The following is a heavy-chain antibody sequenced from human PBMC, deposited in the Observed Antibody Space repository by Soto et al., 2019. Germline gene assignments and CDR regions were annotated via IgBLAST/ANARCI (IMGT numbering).Heavy chain of an antibody. CDR3: ARGDSSAWYRFDY. D-gene: IGHD6-19*01. Sequence: QVQLQESGPGLVKPSETLSLTCTVSGGSIISYYWSWIRQPAGKGLEWIGRIYTSGSTNYNPSLKGRVTMSVDTSKNQCSLKLSSVTAADTAVYYCARGDSSAWYRFDYWGQGTLVTVSS. CDR1: GGSIISYY. CDR2: IYTSGST. J-gene: IGHJ4*02. V-gene: IGHV4-4*07.